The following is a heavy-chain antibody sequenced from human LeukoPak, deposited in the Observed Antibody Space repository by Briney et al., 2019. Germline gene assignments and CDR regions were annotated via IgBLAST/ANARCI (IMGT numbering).Heavy chain of an antibody. CDR3: ARDIGSYFLSYYYYGMDV. Sequence: GESLKISCKGSGYSFTTYWLGWVRQMPGKGLEWIGFIYPGDSDARYSPSFQGQVTVSVDKSISTAYLQWSSLKASDTAIYYRARDIGSYFLSYYYYGMDVWGQGTTVTVSS. CDR1: GYSFTTYW. D-gene: IGHD1-26*01. V-gene: IGHV5-51*01. J-gene: IGHJ6*02. CDR2: IYPGDSDA.